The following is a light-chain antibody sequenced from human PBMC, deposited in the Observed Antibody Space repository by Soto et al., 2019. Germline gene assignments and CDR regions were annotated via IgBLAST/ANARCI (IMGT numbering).Light chain of an antibody. CDR3: QQSYNSPPWT. CDR1: QSISRD. J-gene: IGKJ1*01. CDR2: TAS. V-gene: IGKV1-39*01. Sequence: DIQMTQSPSSLSASVGDRVTITCRASQSISRDLNWYQQKPGKAPKLLIYTASSLQSGVPSRFRGSGSGTDFTLTISSLQPEDFATYYCQQSYNSPPWTFGQGTKVEIK.